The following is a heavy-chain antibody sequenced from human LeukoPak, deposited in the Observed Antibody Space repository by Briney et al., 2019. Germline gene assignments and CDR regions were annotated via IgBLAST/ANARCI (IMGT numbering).Heavy chain of an antibody. CDR3: AREAQKYCSGCSCYGAGDY. J-gene: IGHJ4*02. CDR2: INHSGST. D-gene: IGHD2-15*01. CDR1: GGSFSGYY. Sequence: SETLSLTCAVYGGSFSGYYWSWIRQPPGKGLEWIGEINHSGSTNYNPSLKSRVTISVDTSKNQFSLKLSSVTAADTAVYYCAREAQKYCSGCSCYGAGDYWGQGTLVTVSS. V-gene: IGHV4-34*01.